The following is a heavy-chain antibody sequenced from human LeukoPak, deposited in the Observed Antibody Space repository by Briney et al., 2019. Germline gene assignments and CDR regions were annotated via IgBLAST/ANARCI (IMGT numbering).Heavy chain of an antibody. CDR2: INPNSGGT. J-gene: IGHJ6*02. CDR3: ARDRHDYSRVYYHYGMDV. D-gene: IGHD4-11*01. Sequence: ASVKVSCKASGYTFTGYYMHWVRQAPGQGLEWMGWINPNSGGTNYAQKFQGWVTMTRDTSISTAYMELSRLRSDDTAVYYCARDRHDYSRVYYHYGMDVWGQGTTVTVSS. V-gene: IGHV1-2*04. CDR1: GYTFTGYY.